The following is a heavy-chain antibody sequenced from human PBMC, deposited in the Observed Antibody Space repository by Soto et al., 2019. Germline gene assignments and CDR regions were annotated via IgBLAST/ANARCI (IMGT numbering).Heavy chain of an antibody. J-gene: IGHJ4*02. D-gene: IGHD3-10*01. CDR2: INHSGST. CDR1: GGSFSGYY. Sequence: SETLSLTCAVYGGSFSGYYWSWIRQPPGKGLEWIGEINHSGSTNYNPSLKSRVTISVDTSKNQFSLKLSSVTAADTAVYYCARASQKDYYGSGSYPYYFDYWGQGTLVTVSS. V-gene: IGHV4-34*01. CDR3: ARASQKDYYGSGSYPYYFDY.